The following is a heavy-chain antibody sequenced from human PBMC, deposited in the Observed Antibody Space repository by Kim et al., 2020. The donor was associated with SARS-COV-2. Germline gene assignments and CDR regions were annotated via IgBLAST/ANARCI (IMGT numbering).Heavy chain of an antibody. V-gene: IGHV3-48*01. D-gene: IGHD6-13*01. CDR3: ARSVAGRFDY. J-gene: IGHJ4*02. Sequence: GGSLRLSCAASGFTFNVYSMNWVRQTPEKGLEWVSYITSDERTMYYADDMRGRFTISRDNAKGLVFLHMNSLTGEDTAIYYCARSVAGRFDYWGQGTLVTVSS. CDR1: GFTFNVYS. CDR2: ITSDERTM.